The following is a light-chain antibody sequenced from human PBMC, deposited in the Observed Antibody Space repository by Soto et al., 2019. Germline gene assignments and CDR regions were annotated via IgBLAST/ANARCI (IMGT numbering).Light chain of an antibody. CDR1: SSDVGRYNY. CDR3: SSYTSSSTRVV. CDR2: DVN. V-gene: IGLV2-14*01. J-gene: IGLJ2*01. Sequence: QSALTQPASVCGSPGQSITISCTGTSSDVGRYNYVSWYQQHPGKAPKLMIYDVNNRPSGVSNRFSGSKSGNTASLTISGLQAEDEADYYCSSYTSSSTRVVFGGGTKLTVL.